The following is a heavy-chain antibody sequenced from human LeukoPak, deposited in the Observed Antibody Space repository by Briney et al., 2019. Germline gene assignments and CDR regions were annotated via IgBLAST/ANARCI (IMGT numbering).Heavy chain of an antibody. CDR2: IKEDGSEK. J-gene: IGHJ4*02. V-gene: IGHV3-7*01. CDR3: ATKEPSTSGWSY. Sequence: GGSLRLSCAASGFTFNRDWTAWVRKAPGKGLEWVANIKEDGSEKNYVDSVKGRFTISRDNAENSVYLQMNDLRAEDTGVYYCATKEPSTSGWSYWGQGTLVTVSS. D-gene: IGHD6-19*01. CDR1: GFTFNRDW.